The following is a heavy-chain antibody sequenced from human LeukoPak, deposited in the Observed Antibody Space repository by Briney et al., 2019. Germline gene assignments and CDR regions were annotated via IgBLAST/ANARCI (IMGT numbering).Heavy chain of an antibody. D-gene: IGHD5-12*01. J-gene: IGHJ4*02. Sequence: SETLSLTCTVSGGSISTYYWSWIRQPPGKGLEWIGYIHYSGTTNYNPSLKNRVTISLDTSKNQFSLNLSSVTAADTTVYYCARMGGYSGYATHWGQGTLVTVSS. V-gene: IGHV4-59*08. CDR3: ARMGGYSGYATH. CDR1: GGSISTYY. CDR2: IHYSGTT.